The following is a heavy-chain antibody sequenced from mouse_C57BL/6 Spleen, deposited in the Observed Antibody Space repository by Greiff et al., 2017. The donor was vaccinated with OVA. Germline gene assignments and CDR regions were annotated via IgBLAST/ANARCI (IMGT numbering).Heavy chain of an antibody. J-gene: IGHJ2*01. D-gene: IGHD4-1*01. CDR3: TREEGTGNYFDY. V-gene: IGHV1-15*01. CDR1: GYTFTDYE. CDR2: IDPETGGT. Sequence: VHLLQSGAELVRPGASVTLSCKASGYTFTDYEMHWVKQTPVHGLEWIGAIDPETGGTAYNQKFKGKAILTADKSSSTAYMELRSLTSEDSAVYYCTREEGTGNYFDYWGQGTTLTVSS.